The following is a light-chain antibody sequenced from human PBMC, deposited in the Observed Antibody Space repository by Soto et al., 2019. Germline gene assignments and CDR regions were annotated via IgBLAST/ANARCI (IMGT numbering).Light chain of an antibody. CDR3: QQYGSLPVT. CDR1: QSIRSNY. CDR2: GAF. Sequence: TQSPSTLSASPGERATLSCRASQSIRSNYLAWYQQKPGQAPRFLIYGAFSRATGVPDRFSGSGSGTDFTLTISRLEPEDFAVYYCQQYGSLPVTFGQGTRLEIK. J-gene: IGKJ5*01. V-gene: IGKV3-20*01.